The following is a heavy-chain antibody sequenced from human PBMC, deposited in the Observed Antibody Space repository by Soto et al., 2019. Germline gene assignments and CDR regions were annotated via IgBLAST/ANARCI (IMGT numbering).Heavy chain of an antibody. J-gene: IGHJ4*02. Sequence: QIQLVESGGDVVQPGRSLRLSCAASGFNFGFFGMHWVRQAPGKGLEWVAFISGDGINTHYADSVRGRFTLSRDYSKKTMYLQMDTRREDDTALDYCARGNLSFDFDSWGQGTLVTVSS. CDR3: ARGNLSFDFDS. CDR2: ISGDGINT. V-gene: IGHV3-30*03. CDR1: GFNFGFFG. D-gene: IGHD3-10*01.